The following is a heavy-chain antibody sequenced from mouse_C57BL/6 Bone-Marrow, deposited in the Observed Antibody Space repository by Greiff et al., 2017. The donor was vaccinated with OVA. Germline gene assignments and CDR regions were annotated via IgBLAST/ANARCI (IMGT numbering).Heavy chain of an antibody. D-gene: IGHD4-1*01. CDR2: LDPEHGDT. CDR1: GFNIKDDY. J-gene: IGHJ4*01. CDR3: TTGLGDYARDY. Sequence: EVQLVESGAELVRPGASVKLSCTASGFNIKDDYMHWVKQRPEQGLEWIGWLDPEHGDTESASKFQGKATITADTSSNTASLQLSSLTSEDTAVYYCTTGLGDYARDYWGQGTSVTVSS. V-gene: IGHV14-4*01.